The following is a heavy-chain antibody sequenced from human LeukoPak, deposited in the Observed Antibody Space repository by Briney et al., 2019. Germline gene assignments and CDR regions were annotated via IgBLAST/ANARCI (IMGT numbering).Heavy chain of an antibody. Sequence: GGSLRLSCAASGFTFSDYYMSWIRQAPGKGLEWVSYISSSGSTIYYADSVKGRFTISRDNAKNSLYLQMNSLRAEDTAVYYCAREARADLYYYYYYGMDVWGQGTTVTVSS. J-gene: IGHJ6*02. CDR1: GFTFSDYY. CDR2: ISSSGSTI. CDR3: AREARADLYYYYYYGMDV. V-gene: IGHV3-11*01.